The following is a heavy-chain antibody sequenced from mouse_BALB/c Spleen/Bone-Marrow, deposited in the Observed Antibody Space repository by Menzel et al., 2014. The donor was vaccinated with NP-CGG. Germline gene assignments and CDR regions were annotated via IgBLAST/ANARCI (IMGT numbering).Heavy chain of an antibody. Sequence: EVQLQQSGPGLVKPSQSLSLTCTVTGYSITSDYAWNWIRQFPGNKLEWMGYTSYSGSTSYNPSLKSRISITRDTSKNQFFLQLNSVTTEDTATYDCARRGTTAYYFDYWGQGTTLTVSS. D-gene: IGHD1-1*01. V-gene: IGHV3-2*02. CDR1: GYSITSDYA. CDR2: TSYSGST. CDR3: ARRGTTAYYFDY. J-gene: IGHJ2*01.